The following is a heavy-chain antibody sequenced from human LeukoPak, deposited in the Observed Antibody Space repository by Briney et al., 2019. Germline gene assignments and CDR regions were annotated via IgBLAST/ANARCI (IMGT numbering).Heavy chain of an antibody. CDR2: IYHTGST. CDR3: ARSAAVTGQFDF. Sequence: PSGTPSLTRTVSGASISSSNWWTWVRQPPGEALEWIGEIYHTGSTKYNPSLRSRLTISVDKSKNSFSLSLTSVTAADTAFYYCARSAAVTGQFDFWGPGTLVTVSS. J-gene: IGHJ4*02. V-gene: IGHV4-4*02. CDR1: GASISSSNW. D-gene: IGHD6-19*01.